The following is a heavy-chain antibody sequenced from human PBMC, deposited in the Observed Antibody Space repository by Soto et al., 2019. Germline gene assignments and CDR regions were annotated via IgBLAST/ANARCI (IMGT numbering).Heavy chain of an antibody. J-gene: IGHJ5*02. V-gene: IGHV5-10-1*01. CDR3: ARHGFYGDYSSTYFDP. CDR2: INPSVSYD. CDR1: GYSFTSYW. D-gene: IGHD4-17*01. Sequence: GESLKISCKGSGYSFTSYWISGVRQMPGKCLDWMVRINPSVSYDTYSPFFHVPVTISADKSISTAYLQSTSLTTSYTAIYYCARHGFYGDYSSTYFDPWGQGTLVNVSS.